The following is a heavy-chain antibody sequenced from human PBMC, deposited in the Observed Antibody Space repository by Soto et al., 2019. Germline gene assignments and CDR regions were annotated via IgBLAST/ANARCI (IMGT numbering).Heavy chain of an antibody. D-gene: IGHD3-3*01. CDR1: GYSISSGYY. CDR2: IYHSGST. CDR3: ARRHLRFLEWLLHDYFDY. Sequence: KTSETLSLTCAVSGYSISSGYYWGWIRQPPGKGLEWIGSIYHSGSTYYNPSLKSRVTISVDTSKNQFSLKLSSVTAADTAVYYCARRHLRFLEWLLHDYFDYWGQGTLVTVSS. V-gene: IGHV4-38-2*01. J-gene: IGHJ4*02.